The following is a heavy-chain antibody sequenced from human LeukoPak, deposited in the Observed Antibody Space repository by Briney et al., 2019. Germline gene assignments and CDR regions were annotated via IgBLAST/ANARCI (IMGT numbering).Heavy chain of an antibody. D-gene: IGHD4-17*01. J-gene: IGHJ3*02. Sequence: GGSLRLSCAASGFTFSSYSMNWVRQAPGKGLVWVSSTSSSSSYIYYADSVKGRFTISRDNAKNSLYLQMNSLRAEDTAVYYCATAGYDYGDYVYAFDIWGQGTMVTVSS. V-gene: IGHV3-21*01. CDR3: ATAGYDYGDYVYAFDI. CDR1: GFTFSSYS. CDR2: TSSSSSYI.